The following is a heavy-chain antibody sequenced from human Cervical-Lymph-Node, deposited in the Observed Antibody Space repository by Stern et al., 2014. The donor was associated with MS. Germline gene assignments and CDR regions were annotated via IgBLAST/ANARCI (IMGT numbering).Heavy chain of an antibody. CDR2: VYNTDST. D-gene: IGHD3-22*01. Sequence: VQLVESGPGLVKPSETLSLTCTVSGASISSGTYYWSWIRQPPGKGLEWIGYVYNTDSTNYNPSLKSRVTISLDASKNQFSLRLSSVTAADTAVYFCARDRNHYDSSGYSTSLFDYWGQGTLVTVSS. V-gene: IGHV4-61*01. CDR3: ARDRNHYDSSGYSTSLFDY. J-gene: IGHJ4*02. CDR1: GASISSGTYY.